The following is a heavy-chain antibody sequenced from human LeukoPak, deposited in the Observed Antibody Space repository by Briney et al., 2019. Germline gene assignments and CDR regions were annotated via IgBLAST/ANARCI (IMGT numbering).Heavy chain of an antibody. D-gene: IGHD2-15*01. CDR3: ARADAAAASVLDVDY. Sequence: GGSLRLSCAASGFTFSSYWMSWVRQAPGKGLEWVANIKQDGSEKYYVDSVKGRFTISRDNAKNSLYLQMNSLRAEDTAVYYCARADAAAASVLDVDYWGQGTLVTVSS. CDR1: GFTFSSYW. J-gene: IGHJ4*02. CDR2: IKQDGSEK. V-gene: IGHV3-7*01.